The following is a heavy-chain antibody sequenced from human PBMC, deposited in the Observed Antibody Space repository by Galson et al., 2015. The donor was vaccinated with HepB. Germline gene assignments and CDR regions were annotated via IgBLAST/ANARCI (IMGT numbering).Heavy chain of an antibody. V-gene: IGHV5-10-1*01. CDR2: IDPSDSYT. J-gene: IGHJ4*02. D-gene: IGHD3-22*01. Sequence: QSGAEVKKPGESLRISCKGPGYSFTSYWISWVRQMPGKGLEWMGRIDPSDSYTNYSPSFQGHVTISADKSISTAYLQWSSLKASDTAMYYCARSYYYDSSGYYYGYWGQGTLVTVSS. CDR1: GYSFTSYW. CDR3: ARSYYYDSSGYYYGY.